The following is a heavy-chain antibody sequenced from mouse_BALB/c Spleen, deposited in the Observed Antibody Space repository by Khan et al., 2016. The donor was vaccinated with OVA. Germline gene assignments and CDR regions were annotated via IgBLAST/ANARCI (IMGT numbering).Heavy chain of an antibody. V-gene: IGHV2-9*02. CDR1: GFSLTSYC. Sequence: QVQLKESGPGLVAPSPSLSITCTASGFSLTSYCVHWVRQPPGKGLEWLGVIWAGGSTNYNSALMSRLSISKDNSKSQVFLKMNRLQTDDTAMYXCARFADGSSTTVDYWGQGTSVTVTS. D-gene: IGHD2-3*01. J-gene: IGHJ4*01. CDR2: IWAGGST. CDR3: ARFADGSSTTVDY.